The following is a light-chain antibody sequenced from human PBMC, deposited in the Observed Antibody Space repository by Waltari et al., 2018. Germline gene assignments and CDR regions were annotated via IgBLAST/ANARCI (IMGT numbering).Light chain of an antibody. CDR1: QAISSW. CDR2: AAS. V-gene: IGKV1-12*01. J-gene: IGKJ5*01. CDR3: QQFDTFPLT. Sequence: DIQMTQSPSSVSASVGDRVTITCRARQAISSWLAWYQQKPGKAPKLLIYAASSLQSGVPSRFSGSGFGTDFTLTISSLQPEDFATYFCQQFDTFPLTFGQGTRLEIK.